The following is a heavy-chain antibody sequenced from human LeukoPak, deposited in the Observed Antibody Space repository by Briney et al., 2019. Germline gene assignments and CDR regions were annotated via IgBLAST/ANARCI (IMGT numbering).Heavy chain of an antibody. Sequence: SETLSLTCTVSGGSISSSSYYWGWIRQPLGKGLEWIGSIYYSGSAYYNPSLKSRVTISVDTSKNQFSLKLSSVTAADTAVYYCARGWLTGYSSSWYYWFDPWGQGTLVTVSS. CDR1: GGSISSSSYY. D-gene: IGHD6-13*01. J-gene: IGHJ5*02. CDR3: ARGWLTGYSSSWYYWFDP. CDR2: IYYSGSA. V-gene: IGHV4-39*07.